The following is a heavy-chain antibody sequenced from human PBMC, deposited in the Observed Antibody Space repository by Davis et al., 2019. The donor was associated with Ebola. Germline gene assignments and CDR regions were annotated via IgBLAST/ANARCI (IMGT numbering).Heavy chain of an antibody. Sequence: GESLKISCVTSGFTFTSAWMSWLRQAPGRGLEWVANINEDGTEEYYVDSVKGRFTISRDNAKNSLYLQMNSLRAEDTAVYYCGRDRPRDYWGQGSLVTVSS. J-gene: IGHJ4*02. CDR3: GRDRPRDY. CDR1: GFTFTSAW. V-gene: IGHV3-7*01. CDR2: INEDGTEE.